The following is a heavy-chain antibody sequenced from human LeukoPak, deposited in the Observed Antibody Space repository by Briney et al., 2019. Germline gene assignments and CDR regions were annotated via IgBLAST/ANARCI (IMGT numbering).Heavy chain of an antibody. J-gene: IGHJ5*02. CDR1: GGTFSSYA. Sequence: SVKVSCKASGGTFSSYAISLVRQAPGQGLEWMGRIIPIFGTANYAQKFQGRVTITTDESTSTAYMELSSLRSEDTAVYYCARLMTTYSSGHDPWGQGNLVTVSS. V-gene: IGHV1-69*05. D-gene: IGHD6-19*01. CDR2: IIPIFGTA. CDR3: ARLMTTYSSGHDP.